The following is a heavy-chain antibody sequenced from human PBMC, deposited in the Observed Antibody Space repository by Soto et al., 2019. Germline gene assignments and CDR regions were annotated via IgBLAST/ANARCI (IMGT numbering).Heavy chain of an antibody. J-gene: IGHJ4*02. V-gene: IGHV1-18*01. CDR1: GYTFTSYG. Sequence: QVHLVQSGAEVKKPGASVKVSCKASGYTFTSYGITWVRQAPGQGLEWMGWISAHNGNTDYAQKLQGRVIVTRDTSTSTAYMELRILISDDTAVDYCARVRYGDYWGQGALVTVSS. CDR3: ARVRYGDY. CDR2: ISAHNGNT. D-gene: IGHD1-1*01.